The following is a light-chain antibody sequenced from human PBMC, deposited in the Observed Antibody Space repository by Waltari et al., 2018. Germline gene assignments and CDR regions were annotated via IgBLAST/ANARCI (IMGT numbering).Light chain of an antibody. CDR3: QVWDRSVVI. CDR2: RDN. J-gene: IGLJ2*01. V-gene: IGLV3-9*01. CDR1: NIGSKN. Sequence: ADNIGSKNVHWYQQKPGQAPILVISRDNNRPSGIPERFSGSNSGNTATLIISRAQDGDEADYSCQVWDRSVVIFGGGTKLTVL.